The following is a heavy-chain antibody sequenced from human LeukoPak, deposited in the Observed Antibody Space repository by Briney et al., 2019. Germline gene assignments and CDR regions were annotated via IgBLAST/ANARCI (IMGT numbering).Heavy chain of an antibody. CDR1: GGSVSSGSYY. V-gene: IGHV4-61*01. CDR3: ARDVVYYYGSGSPGGWCDP. D-gene: IGHD3-10*01. CDR2: IYYSGST. J-gene: IGHJ5*02. Sequence: SETLSLTCTVSGGSVSSGSYYWSWIRQPPGKGLEWIGYIYYSGSTNYNPSLKSRVTISVDTSKNQFSLKVSSVTAADTAVYYCARDVVYYYGSGSPGGWCDPWGQGTLVTVSS.